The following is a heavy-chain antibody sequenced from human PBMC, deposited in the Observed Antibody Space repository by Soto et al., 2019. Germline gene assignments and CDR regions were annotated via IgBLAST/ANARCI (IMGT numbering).Heavy chain of an antibody. Sequence: SETLSLTCAVYGGSFSGYYWSWIRQPPGKGLEWIGEINHSGSTNYNPSLKSRVTTSVDTSKNQFSLKLSSVTAADTAVYYCARGNGSGSQYYYYYGMDVWGQGTTVTVSS. CDR2: INHSGST. V-gene: IGHV4-34*01. CDR3: ARGNGSGSQYYYYYGMDV. CDR1: GGSFSGYY. J-gene: IGHJ6*02. D-gene: IGHD3-10*01.